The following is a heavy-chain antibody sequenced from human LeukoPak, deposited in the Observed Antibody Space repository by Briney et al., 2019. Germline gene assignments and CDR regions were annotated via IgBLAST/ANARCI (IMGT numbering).Heavy chain of an antibody. V-gene: IGHV4-4*09. CDR2: IYSVGSP. J-gene: IGHJ3*01. Sequence: SETLSLTCTVSGASISDYYWGWVRQPPGKGLEWIGHIYSVGSPTSSPSLMSRVSISVDTSKNQFSLELSSVTAADTAVYYCARRFRTGGNLHHDAYDVWGQGTVVTVSS. D-gene: IGHD1-14*01. CDR1: GASISDYY. CDR3: ARRFRTGGNLHHDAYDV.